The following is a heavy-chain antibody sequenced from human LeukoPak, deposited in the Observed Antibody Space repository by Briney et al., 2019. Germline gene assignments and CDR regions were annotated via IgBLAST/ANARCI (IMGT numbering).Heavy chain of an antibody. Sequence: SVKVSCKASGGTFSSCTISWVRQAPGQGLEWMGRIIPILGIANYAQKFQGRVTITADKSTSTAYMELSSLRSEDTAVYYCARDYFEPYYFDYWGQGTLVTVSS. CDR1: GGTFSSCT. J-gene: IGHJ4*02. V-gene: IGHV1-69*04. CDR3: ARDYFEPYYFDY. CDR2: IIPILGIA. D-gene: IGHD1-14*01.